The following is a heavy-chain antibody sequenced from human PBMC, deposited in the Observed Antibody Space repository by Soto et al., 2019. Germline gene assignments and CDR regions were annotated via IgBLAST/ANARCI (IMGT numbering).Heavy chain of an antibody. CDR3: ARPNQPAALYGMDV. CDR1: GYSFNNYW. CDR2: IYPGDSNT. J-gene: IGHJ6*02. D-gene: IGHD2-2*01. Sequence: GESLKISCKGSGYSFNNYWIAWVRQMPGKGLEWMGIIYPGDSNTRYSPSFQGQVIISADKSITTAYLQWSSLKASDTAMYYCARPNQPAALYGMDVWGQGTTVTVSS. V-gene: IGHV5-51*01.